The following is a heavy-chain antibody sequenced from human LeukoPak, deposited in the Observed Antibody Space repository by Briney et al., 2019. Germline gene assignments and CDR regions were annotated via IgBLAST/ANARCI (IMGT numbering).Heavy chain of an antibody. D-gene: IGHD4-11*01. CDR3: AREDHSKYEY. Sequence: GGALRLSCAASGFTFSNYWMSGVPEAPGKGRESVDYTKQDRSEEFNVDYVKTRFTISKDNAQNSVYLPMNNRTAEDTGVYYCAREDHSKYEYWGRGTLVTVSS. V-gene: IGHV3-7*01. CDR2: TKQDRSEE. CDR1: GFTFSNYW. J-gene: IGHJ4*02.